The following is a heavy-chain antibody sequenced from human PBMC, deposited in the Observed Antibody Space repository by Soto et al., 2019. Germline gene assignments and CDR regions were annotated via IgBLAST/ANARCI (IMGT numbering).Heavy chain of an antibody. J-gene: IGHJ4*02. V-gene: IGHV4-39*01. Sequence: QLQLQESGPGLVKPSETLSLTCTVSGGSLSSSSYYWAWIRQPPGKGLEWIGTIYYSGITYYSPSLKSRVTISVDTSKDQFSLKLNSVTAADTAVYYCARRCTRASCYATQDWGQGTLVTVSS. CDR1: GGSLSSSSYY. CDR2: IYYSGIT. D-gene: IGHD2-2*01. CDR3: ARRCTRASCYATQD.